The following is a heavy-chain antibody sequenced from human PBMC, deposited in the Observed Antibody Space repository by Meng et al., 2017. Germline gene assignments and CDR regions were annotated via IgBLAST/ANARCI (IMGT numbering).Heavy chain of an antibody. V-gene: IGHV3-23*01. CDR3: AKDLSGLGATVTTFGY. CDR1: GFTFSSYA. CDR2: ISGSGGST. J-gene: IGHJ4*02. Sequence: GESLKISCAASGFTFSSYAMSWVRQAPGKGLEWVSAISGSGGSTYYADSVKGRFTISRDNSKNTLYLQMNSLRAEDTAVYYCAKDLSGLGATVTTFGYWGQGTLVTVSS. D-gene: IGHD4-17*01.